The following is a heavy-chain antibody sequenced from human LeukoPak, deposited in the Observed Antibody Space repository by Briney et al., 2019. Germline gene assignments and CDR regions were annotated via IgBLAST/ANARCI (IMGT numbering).Heavy chain of an antibody. Sequence: SETLSLTCTVSGYSISSGYYWGWIRQPPGKGLEWIGSIYHSGSTYYNPSLKSRVTISVDTSKNQLSLKLSSVTAADTAVYYCARELYYDYVWGSYRSAFDYWGQGTLVTVSS. CDR1: GYSISSGYY. CDR2: IYHSGST. D-gene: IGHD3-16*02. CDR3: ARELYYDYVWGSYRSAFDY. J-gene: IGHJ4*02. V-gene: IGHV4-38-2*02.